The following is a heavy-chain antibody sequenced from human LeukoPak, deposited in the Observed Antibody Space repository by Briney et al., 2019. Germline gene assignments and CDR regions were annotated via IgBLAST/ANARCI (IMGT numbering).Heavy chain of an antibody. V-gene: IGHV3-43D*03. D-gene: IGHD5-12*01. CDR3: AKDAGIVATIGAIYYYYYYMDV. J-gene: IGHJ6*03. CDR1: GFTFDDYA. CDR2: ISWDGGST. Sequence: GGSLRLSCAASGFTFDDYAMHWVRQAPGKGLEWVSLISWDGGSTYYADSVKGRFTISRDNSKNSLYLQMNSLRAEDTALYYCAKDAGIVATIGAIYYYYYYMDVWGQGTLVTVSS.